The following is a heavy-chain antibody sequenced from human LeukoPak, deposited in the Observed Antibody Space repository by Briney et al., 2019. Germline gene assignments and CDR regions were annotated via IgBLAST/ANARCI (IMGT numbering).Heavy chain of an antibody. Sequence: GGSLRLSCAASGFTFSNYWMNWVRQAPGKGLEWVANIKQDGSEKYYVDSVKGRFTISRDNAKNTLYLQMNSLRAEDTAVYYCAKGDSSGYFPRDAFDIWGQGTMVTVSS. CDR3: AKGDSSGYFPRDAFDI. D-gene: IGHD3-22*01. CDR2: IKQDGSEK. CDR1: GFTFSNYW. J-gene: IGHJ3*02. V-gene: IGHV3-7*01.